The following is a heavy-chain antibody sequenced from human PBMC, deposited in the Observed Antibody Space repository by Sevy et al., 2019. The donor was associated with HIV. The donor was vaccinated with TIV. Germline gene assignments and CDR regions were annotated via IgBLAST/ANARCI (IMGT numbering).Heavy chain of an antibody. Sequence: SETLSLTCTVSGYSISSGYYWGWIRQPPGKGLEWIGSIYHSGSTYYNSSLKSRVTISVDTSKNQFSLKLSSVTAADTAVYYCARDRIAAGGLTDDFWSGHDAFDIWGQGTMVTVSS. J-gene: IGHJ3*02. CDR1: GYSISSGYY. CDR2: IYHSGST. V-gene: IGHV4-38-2*02. CDR3: ARDRIAAGGLTDDFWSGHDAFDI. D-gene: IGHD3-3*01.